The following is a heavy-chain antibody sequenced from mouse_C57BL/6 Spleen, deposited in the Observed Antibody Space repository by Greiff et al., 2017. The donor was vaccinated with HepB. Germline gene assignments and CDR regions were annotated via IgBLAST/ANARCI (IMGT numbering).Heavy chain of an antibody. J-gene: IGHJ4*01. Sequence: VQLQQSGPELVKPGASVKISCKASGYSFTGYYMNWVKQSPEKSLEWIGEINPSTGGTTYNQKFKAKATLTVDKASSTAYMQLKSLTSEDSAVYYCARSYYYGSSRYYYAMDYWGQGTSVTVSS. CDR2: INPSTGGT. V-gene: IGHV1-42*01. CDR3: ARSYYYGSSRYYYAMDY. D-gene: IGHD1-1*01. CDR1: GYSFTGYY.